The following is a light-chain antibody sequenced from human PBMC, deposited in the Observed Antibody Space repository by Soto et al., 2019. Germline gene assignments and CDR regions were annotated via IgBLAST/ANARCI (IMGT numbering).Light chain of an antibody. CDR3: QLYGTSPIYT. J-gene: IGKJ2*01. CDR1: QSITSNY. CDR2: GAS. Sequence: EIVLTQSPGTLSLSPGERATLSCRASQSITSNYLAWFQQKPGQAPRLLIYGASVRATGIPDRFSGSGSGTDFALTINRLEPEDCAVYYCQLYGTSPIYTFGKGTNLEIK. V-gene: IGKV3-20*01.